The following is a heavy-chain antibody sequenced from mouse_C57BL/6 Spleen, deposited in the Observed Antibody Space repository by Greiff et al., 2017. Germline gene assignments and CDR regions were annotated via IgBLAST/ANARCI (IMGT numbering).Heavy chain of an antibody. CDR3: ASHYYYGSEAWFAY. D-gene: IGHD1-1*01. Sequence: EVQLVESGPGLVKPSQSLSLTCSVTGYSITSGYYWNWIRKFPGNKLEWMGYISYDGSNNYNPSLKNRISITRDTSKNPFFLKLNSVTTEDTATYYCASHYYYGSEAWFAYWGQGTLVTVSA. CDR2: ISYDGSN. CDR1: GYSITSGYY. V-gene: IGHV3-6*01. J-gene: IGHJ3*01.